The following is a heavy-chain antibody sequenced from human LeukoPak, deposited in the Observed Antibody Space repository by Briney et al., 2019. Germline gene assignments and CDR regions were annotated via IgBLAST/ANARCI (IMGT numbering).Heavy chain of an antibody. V-gene: IGHV4-38-2*02. CDR1: GYSISSGYF. Sequence: SETLSLTCTVSGYSISSGYFWGWIRQPPGKGLEWIGTIYTSGSTNYNPSLKSRVTMSVDTSKNQFSLKLSSVTAADTAVYYCARDNYYGSESYPDYWGQGTLVTVSS. CDR2: IYTSGST. J-gene: IGHJ4*02. D-gene: IGHD3-10*01. CDR3: ARDNYYGSESYPDY.